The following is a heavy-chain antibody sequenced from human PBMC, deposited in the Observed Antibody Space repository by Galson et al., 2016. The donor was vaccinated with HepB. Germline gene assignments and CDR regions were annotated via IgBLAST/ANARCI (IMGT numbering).Heavy chain of an antibody. V-gene: IGHV4-59*01. CDR1: DDPINSYY. CDR3: VRRHPAPVAYDH. J-gene: IGHJ4*02. CDR2: IYYTGST. Sequence: SETLSLTCIVTDDPINSYYWSWIRQPPGKGLEWIGYIYYTGSTNHNPSLRSRVSISIDTSKSQFSLKLRSVAAADTAIYFCVRRHPAPVAYDHWAQGTLVTVSS. D-gene: IGHD2-15*01.